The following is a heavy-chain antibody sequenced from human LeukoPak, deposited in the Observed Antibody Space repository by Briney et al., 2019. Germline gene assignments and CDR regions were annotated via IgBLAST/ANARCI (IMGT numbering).Heavy chain of an antibody. D-gene: IGHD3-10*01. CDR2: ISSSSSYI. CDR1: GFTFSSYS. V-gene: IGHV3-21*01. J-gene: IGHJ6*02. Sequence: GGSLRLSCAASGFTFSSYSMNWVRQAPGKGLEWVSSISSSSSYIYYADSVKGRFTISRDDAKNSLYLQMNSLRAEDTAVYYCARGGNYGSGSYLHYYYGMDVWGQGTTVTVS. CDR3: ARGGNYGSGSYLHYYYGMDV.